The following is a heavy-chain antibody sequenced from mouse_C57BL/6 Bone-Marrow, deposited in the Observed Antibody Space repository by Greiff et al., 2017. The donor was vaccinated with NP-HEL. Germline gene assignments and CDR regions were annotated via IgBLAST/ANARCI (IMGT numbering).Heavy chain of an antibody. V-gene: IGHV1-63*01. CDR2: IYPGGGYT. J-gene: IGHJ4*01. CDR1: GYTFTNYW. CDR3: ARYYGYLYYAMDY. Sequence: QVQLKESGAELVRPGTSVKMSCKASGYTFTNYWIGWEKQRPGHGLEWIGDIYPGGGYTNYNEKFKGKATLTADKSSSTAYMQFSSLTSEDSAIYYCARYYGYLYYAMDYWGQGTSVTVSS. D-gene: IGHD2-2*01.